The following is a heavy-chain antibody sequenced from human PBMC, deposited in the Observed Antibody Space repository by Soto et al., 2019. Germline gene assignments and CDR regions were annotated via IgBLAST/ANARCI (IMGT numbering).Heavy chain of an antibody. J-gene: IGHJ5*02. Sequence: SLTCGVSGGTIRSPDWWTWVRQPPRKGLEWIGEIFQSGSTNYTPSLESRVTISVDKSKNQFSLTLTSVTAADTAVYFCARGRGRYSSGWSWFDPWGQGILVTVSS. CDR3: ARGRGRYSSGWSWFDP. CDR1: GGTIRSPDW. CDR2: IFQSGST. V-gene: IGHV4-4*01. D-gene: IGHD6-19*01.